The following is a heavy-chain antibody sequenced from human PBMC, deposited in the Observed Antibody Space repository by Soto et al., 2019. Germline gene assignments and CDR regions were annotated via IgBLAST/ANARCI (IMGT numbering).Heavy chain of an antibody. CDR3: AGDLLSEDYAFDI. CDR1: GFTFTSYA. CDR2: INAGNGNT. V-gene: IGHV1-3*01. J-gene: IGHJ3*02. Sequence: GXSVKVSFNASGFTFTSYAVHLVRHTPGQRLEWMGWINAGNGNTKYSQRFLGRVTITRDTFASTTYMELSSLRSEDTAVYYCAGDLLSEDYAFDIWGQGTLVTVSS.